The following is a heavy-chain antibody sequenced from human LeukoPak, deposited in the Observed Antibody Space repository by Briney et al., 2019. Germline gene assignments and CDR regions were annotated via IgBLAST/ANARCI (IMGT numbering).Heavy chain of an antibody. J-gene: IGHJ5*02. CDR2: ISSSGSTI. Sequence: PGGSLRLSCAASGFTFSDYYMSWIRQAPGKGLEWVSYISSSGSTIYYADSVKGRFTISRDNAKNSLYLQMNSLRAEDTAAYYCARVGGYCSSTSCWGENWFDPWGQGTLVTVSS. CDR1: GFTFSDYY. D-gene: IGHD2-2*01. CDR3: ARVGGYCSSTSCWGENWFDP. V-gene: IGHV3-11*04.